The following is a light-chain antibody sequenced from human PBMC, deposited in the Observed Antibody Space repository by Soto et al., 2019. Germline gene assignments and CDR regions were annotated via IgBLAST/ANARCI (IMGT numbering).Light chain of an antibody. CDR3: ETWDTNVVV. CDR2: LEGSGSY. CDR1: SGHSTYI. Sequence: QSVLTQSSSASASLGSSVKLTCTLSSGHSTYIIAWHQQQPGKAPRYLMKLEGSGSYNKGSGIPDRFSGSSSGADRYLTISKLQFEDEADYYCETWDTNVVVFGGGTKLTVL. V-gene: IGLV4-60*02. J-gene: IGLJ2*01.